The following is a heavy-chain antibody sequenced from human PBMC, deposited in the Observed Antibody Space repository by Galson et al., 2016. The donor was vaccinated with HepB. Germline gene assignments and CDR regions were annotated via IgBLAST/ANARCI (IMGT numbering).Heavy chain of an antibody. D-gene: IGHD5-18*01. CDR1: GFPFSGHP. Sequence: SLRLSCAASGFPFSGHPIHWVRQAPGKGLDWVASISYDGTKINYADSVKGRFTISRDNSKNTVSLQMNSLRVGDTAVFYCAREASYVNVLDHWGQGTLVTVSS. V-gene: IGHV3-30*04. CDR3: AREASYVNVLDH. J-gene: IGHJ4*02. CDR2: ISYDGTKI.